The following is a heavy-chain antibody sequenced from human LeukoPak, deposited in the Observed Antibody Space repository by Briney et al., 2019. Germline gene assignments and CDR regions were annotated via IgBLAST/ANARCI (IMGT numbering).Heavy chain of an antibody. CDR3: AREPHYYGSGSGDY. V-gene: IGHV1-2*02. D-gene: IGHD3-10*01. J-gene: IGHJ4*02. Sequence: ASVKVSCKASGYTFTGYYMHWVRQAPGQGLEWMGWINPNSGGTNYAQKFQGRVTMTRDTSISTAYMELSRLRSDDTAVYNCAREPHYYGSGSGDYWGQGTLVTVSS. CDR1: GYTFTGYY. CDR2: INPNSGGT.